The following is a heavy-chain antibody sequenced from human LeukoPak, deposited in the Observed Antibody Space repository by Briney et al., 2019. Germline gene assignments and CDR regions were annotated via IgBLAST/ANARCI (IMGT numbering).Heavy chain of an antibody. CDR2: IKQDGSEK. Sequence: PGGSLRLSCAASGFTFSSYSMNWVRQAPGKGLEWVANIKQDGSEKYYVDSVKGRFTISRDNAKNSLYLQMNSLRAEDTAVYYCARSRPKTDDILTGYYSHWGQGTLVTVSS. CDR1: GFTFSSYS. V-gene: IGHV3-7*01. CDR3: ARSRPKTDDILTGYYSH. D-gene: IGHD3-9*01. J-gene: IGHJ4*02.